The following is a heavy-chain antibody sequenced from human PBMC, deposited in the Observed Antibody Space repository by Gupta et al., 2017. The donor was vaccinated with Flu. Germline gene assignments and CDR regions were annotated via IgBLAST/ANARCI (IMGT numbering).Heavy chain of an antibody. CDR2: IWYDGSNK. J-gene: IGHJ4*02. V-gene: IGHV3-33*01. Sequence: QVQLVESGGGVVQPGRSLRLSCAASGFTFSSYGMHWVRQAPGKGLGWVAVIWYDGSNKYDADSVKGRFTISRDNSKNTLYLQMNSLRAEDTAVYYCAREFLAVAGVFDYWGQGTLVTVSS. CDR3: AREFLAVAGVFDY. D-gene: IGHD6-19*01. CDR1: GFTFSSYG.